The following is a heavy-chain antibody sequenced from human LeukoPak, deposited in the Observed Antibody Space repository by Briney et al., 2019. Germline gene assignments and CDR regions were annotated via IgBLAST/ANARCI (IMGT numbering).Heavy chain of an antibody. J-gene: IGHJ3*02. CDR2: ISYDGSDK. V-gene: IGHV3-30*04. D-gene: IGHD1-26*01. CDR3: ARQWAIGAFDI. Sequence: GGSLRLSCAASGFTFSSYAMHWVRQAPGKGLEWVAVISYDGSDKYYADSVKGRFTISRDNSKNTLYLQMNSLRAEDTAVYYCARQWAIGAFDIWGQGTMVTVSS. CDR1: GFTFSSYA.